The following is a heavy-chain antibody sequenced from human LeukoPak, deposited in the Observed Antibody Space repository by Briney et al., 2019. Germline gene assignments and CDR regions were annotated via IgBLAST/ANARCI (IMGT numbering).Heavy chain of an antibody. CDR1: GFTFTSYW. V-gene: IGHV3-7*04. Sequence: GGSLRLSCAASGFTFTSYWMSWVRQAPGKGLEWVANIKQDGSEKYYVDSVKGRFTISRDNAKNSLYLQMNSLRAEDTAVYYCARGTIAAAGYYYFDYWGQGTQVTVSS. J-gene: IGHJ4*02. D-gene: IGHD6-13*01. CDR3: ARGTIAAAGYYYFDY. CDR2: IKQDGSEK.